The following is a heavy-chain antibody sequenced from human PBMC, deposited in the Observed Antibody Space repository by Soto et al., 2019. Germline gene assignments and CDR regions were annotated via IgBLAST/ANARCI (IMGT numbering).Heavy chain of an antibody. CDR2: ISGSGGST. CDR3: AKDSRITMVRGVVIPPGY. J-gene: IGHJ4*02. Sequence: GGSLRLSCAASGFTFSDYYMSWVRQAPGKGLEWVSGISGSGGSTYYADSVKGRFTISRDNSKNTLYLQMNSLRAEDTAVYYCAKDSRITMVRGVVIPPGYWGQGTLVTAPQ. D-gene: IGHD3-10*01. V-gene: IGHV3-23*01. CDR1: GFTFSDYY.